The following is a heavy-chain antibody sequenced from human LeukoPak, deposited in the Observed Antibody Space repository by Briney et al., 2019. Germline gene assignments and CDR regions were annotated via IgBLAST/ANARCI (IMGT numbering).Heavy chain of an antibody. CDR2: ISYDGSNK. CDR3: AGRSSGWYLELDY. V-gene: IGHV3-30*04. D-gene: IGHD6-19*01. CDR1: GFTFSSYA. Sequence: GRSLRLSCAASGFTFSSYAMHWVRQAPGKELEWVAVISYDGSNKYYADSVKGRFTISRDNSKNTLYLQMNSLRAEDTAVYYCAGRSSGWYLELDYWGQGTLVTVSS. J-gene: IGHJ4*02.